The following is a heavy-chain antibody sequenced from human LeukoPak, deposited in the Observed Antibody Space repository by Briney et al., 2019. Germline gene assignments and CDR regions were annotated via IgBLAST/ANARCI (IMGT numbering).Heavy chain of an antibody. D-gene: IGHD1-26*01. V-gene: IGHV3-30*02. Sequence: GGSLRPSCAASGFTFSSYGMHWVRQAPGKGLEWVAFIRYDGSNKYYADSVKGRFTISRDNSKNTLYLQMNSLRSEDTAVYYCARQRRGGWDLLNGMDVWGQGTTVTISS. CDR2: IRYDGSNK. CDR3: ARQRRGGWDLLNGMDV. CDR1: GFTFSSYG. J-gene: IGHJ6*02.